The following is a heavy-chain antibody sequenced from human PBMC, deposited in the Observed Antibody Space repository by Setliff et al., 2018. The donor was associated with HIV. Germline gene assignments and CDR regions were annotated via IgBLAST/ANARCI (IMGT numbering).Heavy chain of an antibody. V-gene: IGHV3-23*01. D-gene: IGHD6-13*01. CDR1: GFDFSSHA. Sequence: GGSLRLSCAASGFDFSSHAMSWVRQAPGKGLEWLSVISGHTINVYYADSVKGRFTISRDNSKNTLYLQLNSLSAEDTAIYYCAKRLAGSNTWYHFDTWGQGTRVTVSS. CDR2: ISGHTINV. CDR3: AKRLAGSNTWYHFDT. J-gene: IGHJ4*02.